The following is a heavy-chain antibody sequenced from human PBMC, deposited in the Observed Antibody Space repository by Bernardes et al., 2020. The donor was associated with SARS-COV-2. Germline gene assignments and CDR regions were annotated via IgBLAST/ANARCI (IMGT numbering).Heavy chain of an antibody. J-gene: IGHJ4*02. D-gene: IGHD6-6*01. V-gene: IGHV3-7*01. CDR3: ARVGGSIAIQAWRGLWDY. Sequence: GGSLRLSCAASGFTFSSYWMSWVRQAPGKGLEWVANIKQDGSEKYYVDSVKGRFTISRDNAKNSLYLQMNSLRAEDTAVYYCARVGGSIAIQAWRGLWDYWGQGTLVTVSS. CDR1: GFTFSSYW. CDR2: IKQDGSEK.